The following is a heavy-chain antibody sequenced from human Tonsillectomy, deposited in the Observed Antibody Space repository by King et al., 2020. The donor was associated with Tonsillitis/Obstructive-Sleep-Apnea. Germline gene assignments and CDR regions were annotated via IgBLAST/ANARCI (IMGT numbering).Heavy chain of an antibody. CDR1: EYVFTSYV. Sequence: QVQLVQSGSELKKPGASVKVSCKASEYVFTSYVINWVRQAPGQGLEWMGWINTNTGNPTYAQGFTGRFVFSLDTSLSTAYLQIISLKGEDTAVYYCARTPVVPPAERYYYNYMDLWGKGTTVTVSS. V-gene: IGHV7-4-1*02. CDR2: INTNTGNP. J-gene: IGHJ6*03. D-gene: IGHD2-2*01. CDR3: ARTPVVPPAERYYYNYMDL.